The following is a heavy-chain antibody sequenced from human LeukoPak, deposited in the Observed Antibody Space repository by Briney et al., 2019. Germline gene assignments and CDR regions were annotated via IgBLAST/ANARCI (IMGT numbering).Heavy chain of an antibody. Sequence: GGSLRLSCAASGFTFSSYAMNWVRQAPGKGLEWVSAISGSATGSVTTYYTDSVKGRFTISRDNAKNSLYLQMNSLRAEDTALYYCARVSDISVAAYFDYWGQGTLVTVSS. CDR2: ISGSATGSVTT. CDR1: GFTFSSYA. J-gene: IGHJ4*02. D-gene: IGHD6-19*01. V-gene: IGHV3-23*01. CDR3: ARVSDISVAAYFDY.